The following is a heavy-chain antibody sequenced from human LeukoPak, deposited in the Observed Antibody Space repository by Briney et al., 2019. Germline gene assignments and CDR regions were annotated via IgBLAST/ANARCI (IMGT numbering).Heavy chain of an antibody. J-gene: IGHJ4*02. Sequence: PSETLSLTCTVSGGSISSYYWSWIRQPPGKGLEWIGYIYYSGSTNYNPSLKSRVTISVDTSKNQFSLKLSSVTAADTAVYYCARGGFSGEWFSDLDYWGQGTLVTVSS. CDR1: GGSISSYY. V-gene: IGHV4-59*01. CDR2: IYYSGST. CDR3: ARGGFSGEWFSDLDY. D-gene: IGHD3-3*01.